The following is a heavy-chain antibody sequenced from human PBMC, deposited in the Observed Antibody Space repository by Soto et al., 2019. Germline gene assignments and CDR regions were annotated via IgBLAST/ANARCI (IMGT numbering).Heavy chain of an antibody. J-gene: IGHJ4*02. Sequence: SVKVSCKASGGTFSSYAISWVRQAPGQGLEWMGGIIPVFGTANYAQKFQGRVTITADESTSTAYMELSSLRSEDTAVYYCAQIKELQGNWNCLAYWGQGTLVTVSS. CDR1: GGTFSSYA. D-gene: IGHD1-7*01. V-gene: IGHV1-69*13. CDR3: AQIKELQGNWNCLAY. CDR2: IIPVFGTA.